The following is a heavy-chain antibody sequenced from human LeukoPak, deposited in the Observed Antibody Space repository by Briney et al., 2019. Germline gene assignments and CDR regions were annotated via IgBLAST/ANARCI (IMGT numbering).Heavy chain of an antibody. Sequence: GGSLRLSCAASGFTFSSYSMNWVRQAPGKGLEWVSSISSSSSYIYYADSVKGRFTISRDNAKNSLYLQMNSLRAEDTAVYYCAREDDSSGYYSYGWFDPWGQGTLVTVSS. D-gene: IGHD3-22*01. CDR1: GFTFSSYS. CDR3: AREDDSSGYYSYGWFDP. CDR2: ISSSSSYI. J-gene: IGHJ5*02. V-gene: IGHV3-21*01.